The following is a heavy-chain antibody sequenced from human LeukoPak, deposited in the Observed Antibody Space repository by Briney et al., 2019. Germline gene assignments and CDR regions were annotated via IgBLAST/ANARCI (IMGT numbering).Heavy chain of an antibody. CDR3: ARENRGFGDALDI. Sequence: VXVVQEGEDNMYYADSVKGRFIVSRDNSKNTVSLLMNSLRTEDTAVYYCARENRGFGDALDIWGRGTAVTVSS. J-gene: IGHJ3*02. V-gene: IGHV3-30*03. CDR2: VQEGEDNM. D-gene: IGHD3-10*01.